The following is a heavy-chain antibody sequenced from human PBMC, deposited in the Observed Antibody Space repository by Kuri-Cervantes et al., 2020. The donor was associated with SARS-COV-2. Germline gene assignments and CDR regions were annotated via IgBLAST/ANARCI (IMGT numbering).Heavy chain of an antibody. CDR1: GYSISSGYY. CDR2: IYYSGST. D-gene: IGHD1-26*01. CDR3: ARSEWELPKFDY. Sequence: SETLSLTCAVSGYSISSGYYWGWIRQPPGKGLEWIGSIYYSGSTYYNPSLKSRVTISVDTSKNQFSLKPSSVTAADTAVYYCARSEWELPKFDYWGQGTLVTVSS. V-gene: IGHV4-38-2*01. J-gene: IGHJ4*02.